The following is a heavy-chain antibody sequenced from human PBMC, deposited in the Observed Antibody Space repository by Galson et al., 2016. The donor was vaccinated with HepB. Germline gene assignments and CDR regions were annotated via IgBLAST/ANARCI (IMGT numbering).Heavy chain of an antibody. CDR1: GFTFSSYA. CDR2: VRGTGSTT. V-gene: IGHV3-23*01. J-gene: IGHJ3*02. D-gene: IGHD2-2*01. Sequence: SLRLSCAASGFTFSSYAMGWVRQGPGKGLEWVSVVRGTGSTTYYADSVKGRFTISRDNSKNTLCLQMNSLRVEDTAVYYCARDSWDIVVVSPAMFTFDIWGQGTMVTVSS. CDR3: ARDSWDIVVVSPAMFTFDI.